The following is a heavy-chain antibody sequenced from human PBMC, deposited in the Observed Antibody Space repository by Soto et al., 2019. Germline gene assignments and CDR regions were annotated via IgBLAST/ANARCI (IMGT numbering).Heavy chain of an antibody. J-gene: IGHJ5*01. D-gene: IGHD6-13*01. CDR3: AKDRDPDGTRTFDS. V-gene: IGHV3-23*01. CDR2: IIGGDGDK. Sequence: GGSLRLSCTASGFTFRTFTMNWVRQAPGKGLEWVSGIIGGDGDKFYSDSVKGRFTISRDNSKDMLFLQMSSLRVDDTAVYYCAKDRDPDGTRTFDSWGQGTLVTVSS. CDR1: GFTFRTFT.